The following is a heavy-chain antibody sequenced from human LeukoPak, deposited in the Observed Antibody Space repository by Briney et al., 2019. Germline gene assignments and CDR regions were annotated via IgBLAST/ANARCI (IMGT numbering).Heavy chain of an antibody. V-gene: IGHV3-23*01. CDR2: ISGSGGST. D-gene: IGHD6-13*01. CDR3: AKPPRESQQLVRAAFDY. CDR1: GFTFSSYA. J-gene: IGHJ4*02. Sequence: GGSLRLSCAASGFTFSSYAMSWVRQAPGKGLEWVSAISGSGGSTYYADSVKGRFTISRDNSKNTLYLQMNSLRAEDTAAYYCAKPPRESQQLVRAAFDYWGQGTLVTVSS.